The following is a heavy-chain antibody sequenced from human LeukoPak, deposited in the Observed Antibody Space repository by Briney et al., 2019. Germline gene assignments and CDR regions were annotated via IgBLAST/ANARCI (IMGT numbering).Heavy chain of an antibody. V-gene: IGHV3-23*01. CDR3: AKVGQNYHILTYYFDY. D-gene: IGHD3-9*01. CDR2: ISGSGEST. J-gene: IGHJ4*02. CDR1: GFTFRSYD. Sequence: GSLRLSCAVSGFTFRSYDMSSVRQAPGKGLEWVSGISGSGESTYYANSVKGRFTISRDTSKNALYLHMNSLRVEDTAVYYCAKVGQNYHILTYYFDYWGQGTLVTVSS.